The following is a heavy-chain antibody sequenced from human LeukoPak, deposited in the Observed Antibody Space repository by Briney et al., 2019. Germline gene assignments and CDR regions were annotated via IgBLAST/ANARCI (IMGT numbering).Heavy chain of an antibody. Sequence: KTSETLSLTCTVSGGSISSYYWSWIRQPPGKGLEWIGYIYYSGSTNYNPSLKSRVTISVDTSKNQFSLKLSSVTAADTAVYYCAVATYYYGSGSCKFDPWGQGTLVTVSS. CDR3: AVATYYYGSGSCKFDP. V-gene: IGHV4-59*01. CDR1: GGSISSYY. D-gene: IGHD3-10*01. J-gene: IGHJ5*02. CDR2: IYYSGST.